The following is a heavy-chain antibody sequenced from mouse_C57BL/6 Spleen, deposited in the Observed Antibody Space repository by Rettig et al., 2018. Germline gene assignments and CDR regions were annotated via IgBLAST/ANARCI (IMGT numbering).Heavy chain of an antibody. CDR2: ILPGSGST. D-gene: IGHD4-1*01. V-gene: IGHV1-9*01. J-gene: IGHJ2*01. Sequence: ILPGSGSTNYNEKFKGKATFTADTSSNTAYMQLSSLTTEDSAIYYCARSSTGPHFDYWGQGTTLTVSS. CDR3: ARSSTGPHFDY.